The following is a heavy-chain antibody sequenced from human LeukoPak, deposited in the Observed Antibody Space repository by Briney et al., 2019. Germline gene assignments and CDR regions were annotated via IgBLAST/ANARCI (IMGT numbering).Heavy chain of an antibody. V-gene: IGHV4-59*08. CDR1: GGSISSYY. J-gene: IGHJ5*02. CDR2: IYYSGST. Sequence: SETLSPTCTVSGGSISSYYWSWIRQPPGKGLEWIGYIYYSGSTNYNPSLKSRVTISVDTSKNQFSLKLSSVTAADTAVYYCARRQSGSYFDWFDPWGQGTLVTVSS. CDR3: ARRQSGSYFDWFDP. D-gene: IGHD1-26*01.